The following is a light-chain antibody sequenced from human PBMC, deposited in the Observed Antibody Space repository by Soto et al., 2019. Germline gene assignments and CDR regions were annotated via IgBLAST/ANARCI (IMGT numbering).Light chain of an antibody. CDR1: QSISNW. J-gene: IGKJ1*01. V-gene: IGKV1-5*03. Sequence: IQMYQSPSTLSASVGDRVTITCRASQSISNWLAWYQQKPGKAPKLLIYKASILESGVPSRFNGSGSGTEFTLTISSLQPADFASYYCQQYNTYWTFGQGTKVDIK. CDR3: QQYNTYWT. CDR2: KAS.